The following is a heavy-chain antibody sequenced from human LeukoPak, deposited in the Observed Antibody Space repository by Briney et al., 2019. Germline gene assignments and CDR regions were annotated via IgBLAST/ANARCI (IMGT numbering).Heavy chain of an antibody. J-gene: IGHJ5*02. CDR3: ARDGGGYSDWFDP. D-gene: IGHD1-26*01. Sequence: ASVKVSCKASGYTFTSYGISWVRQAPGQGLEWMGWISVYNANTKYAQKLQGRVTMTRDTSTSTAYMELRSLRSDDTAVYYCARDGGGYSDWFDPWGQGTLVIVSS. V-gene: IGHV1-18*01. CDR1: GYTFTSYG. CDR2: ISVYNANT.